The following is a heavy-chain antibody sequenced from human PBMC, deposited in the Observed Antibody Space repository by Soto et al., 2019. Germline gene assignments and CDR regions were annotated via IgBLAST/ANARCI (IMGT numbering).Heavy chain of an antibody. CDR3: AIAADYYDSSGYSDAFDI. D-gene: IGHD3-22*01. CDR2: ISSIGSTI. V-gene: IGHV3-11*01. CDR1: GFTFSDYY. Sequence: GGSLRLSCAASGFTFSDYYMSWIRQAPGKGLEWVSYISSIGSTIYYADSVKGRFTISRDNAKNSLYLQRNSLRAEDTAGYYCAIAADYYDSSGYSDAFDIWGQGTMVTVSS. J-gene: IGHJ3*02.